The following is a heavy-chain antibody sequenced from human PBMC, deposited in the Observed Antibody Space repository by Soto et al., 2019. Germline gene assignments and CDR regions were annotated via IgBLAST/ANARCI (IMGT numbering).Heavy chain of an antibody. V-gene: IGHV4-59*01. CDR2: IYYSGST. Sequence: PSETLSLTCTVSGGSISSYYWSWIRQPPGKGLEWIGYIYYSGSTNYNPSLKSRVTISVDTSKNQFSLKLSSVTAADTAVYYCERIKVRDHDAFDIWGQGTMVTVSS. J-gene: IGHJ3*02. D-gene: IGHD3-10*01. CDR3: ERIKVRDHDAFDI. CDR1: GGSISSYY.